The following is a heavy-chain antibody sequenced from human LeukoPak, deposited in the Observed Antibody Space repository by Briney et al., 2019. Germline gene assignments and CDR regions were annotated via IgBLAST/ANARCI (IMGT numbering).Heavy chain of an antibody. CDR3: ARAQNS. J-gene: IGHJ4*02. Sequence: GGSLRLSCAASGFTFTSYWMHWVRHAPGKGLVWVSLINTDGSSTNYADSVKGRFTISRDNAKNTLYLQMNSLRAEDTAVYYCARAQNSWGQGTLVTVSS. CDR2: INTDGSST. CDR1: GFTFTSYW. V-gene: IGHV3-74*01.